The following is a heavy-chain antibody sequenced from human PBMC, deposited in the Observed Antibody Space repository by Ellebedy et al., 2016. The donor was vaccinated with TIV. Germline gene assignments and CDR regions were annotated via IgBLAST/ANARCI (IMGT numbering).Heavy chain of an antibody. D-gene: IGHD2-21*02. CDR3: ARDGCGGDCYLLPYYYYGMDV. J-gene: IGHJ6*02. CDR2: INSDGSST. Sequence: GGSLRLSCAASGFTFSSYSMNWVRQAPGKGLVWVSRINSDGSSTSYADSVKGRFTISRDNAKNTLYLQMNSLRAEDTAVYYCARDGCGGDCYLLPYYYYGMDVWGQGTTVTVSS. CDR1: GFTFSSYS. V-gene: IGHV3-74*01.